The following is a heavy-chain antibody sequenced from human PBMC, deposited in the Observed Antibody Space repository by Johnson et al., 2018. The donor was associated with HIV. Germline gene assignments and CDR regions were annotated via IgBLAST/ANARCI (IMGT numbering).Heavy chain of an antibody. J-gene: IGHJ3*02. V-gene: IGHV3-33*06. CDR1: GFTFSSYG. D-gene: IGHD1-26*01. CDR2: IWYDGSNK. CDR3: AKSYYEEERPMGVDAFDI. Sequence: QMQLVESGGGVVQPGRSLRLSCAASGFTFSSYGMHWVRQAPGKGLEWVAVIWYDGSNKYYADSVKGRFTISRDNSKNTLYLQMNSLRAEETAVYYCAKSYYEEERPMGVDAFDIWGQGTMVTVSS.